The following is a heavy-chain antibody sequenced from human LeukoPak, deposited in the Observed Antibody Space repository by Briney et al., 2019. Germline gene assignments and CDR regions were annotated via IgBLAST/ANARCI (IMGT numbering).Heavy chain of an antibody. D-gene: IGHD6-13*01. V-gene: IGHV3-66*01. CDR3: AKDVGSSWSYYFDY. CDR2: IYTDGNT. CDR1: GFTVGTSY. J-gene: IGHJ4*02. Sequence: PGGSLRLSWAASGFTVGTSYLSWVRQAPGKGLEWVSLIYTDGNTYYADSVKGRFTISRDNSKSTLFLQMNSLRVEGTAVYYCAKDVGSSWSYYFDYWGQGTLVTVSS.